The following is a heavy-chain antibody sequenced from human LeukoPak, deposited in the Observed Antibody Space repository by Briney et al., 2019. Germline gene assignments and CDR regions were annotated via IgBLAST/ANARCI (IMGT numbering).Heavy chain of an antibody. CDR3: ATVWFGELLISS. V-gene: IGHV4-34*01. Sequence: KSSETLSLTCVVYGGSFSGYYWSWIRQPPGKGLEWIGEINHSGSTNYNPSLRSRVTISVDTSKNQFSLKLSSVTAADTAVYYCATVWFGELLISSWGQGTLVTVSS. CDR2: INHSGST. J-gene: IGHJ5*02. D-gene: IGHD3-10*01. CDR1: GGSFSGYY.